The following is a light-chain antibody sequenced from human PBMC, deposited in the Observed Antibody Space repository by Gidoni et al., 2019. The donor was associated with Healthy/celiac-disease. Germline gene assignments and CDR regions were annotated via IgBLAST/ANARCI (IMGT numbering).Light chain of an antibody. J-gene: IGKJ4*01. CDR1: QDISNY. CDR2: DAS. CDR3: QQYDNHPLT. V-gene: IGKV1-33*01. Sequence: DIQIPQSPSSLSASVGDRVTITRQASQDISNYLNWYQQKPGKAPKLLIYDASNLETGVPSRFSGSGSGTDFTFTISSLQPEDIATYYCQQYDNHPLTFGGGTKVEIK.